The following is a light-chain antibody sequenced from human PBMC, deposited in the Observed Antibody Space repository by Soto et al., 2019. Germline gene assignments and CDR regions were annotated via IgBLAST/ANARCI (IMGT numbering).Light chain of an antibody. CDR3: HQYHNFPRT. V-gene: IGKV3-15*01. J-gene: IGKJ1*01. CDR2: GAS. Sequence: EIVLTQSPATLSLSPGERATLSCRASQSVSSYLAWYQQKPGQAPRLLIYGASTRATGIPARFSGSGSGTEFTLTISSLQSEDFATYYCHQYHNFPRTFGQGTKVDIK. CDR1: QSVSSY.